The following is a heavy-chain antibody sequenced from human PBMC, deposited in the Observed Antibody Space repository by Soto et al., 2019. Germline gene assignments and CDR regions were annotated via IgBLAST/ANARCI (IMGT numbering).Heavy chain of an antibody. Sequence: EVQLVESGGGLVKPGGSLRLSCAASGFTFSNAWMNWVRQAPGKGLEWVGRIKSKTDGGTTDYAAPVKGRFTISRDDSKNTLYLQMNSLKTEDTAVYYCTTDPISHYYDFWSGFTDYWGQGTLITVSS. J-gene: IGHJ4*02. CDR2: IKSKTDGGTT. CDR3: TTDPISHYYDFWSGFTDY. CDR1: GFTFSNAW. V-gene: IGHV3-15*07. D-gene: IGHD3-3*01.